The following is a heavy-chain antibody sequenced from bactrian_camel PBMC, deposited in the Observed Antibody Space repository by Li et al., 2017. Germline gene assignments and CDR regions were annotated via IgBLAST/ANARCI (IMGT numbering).Heavy chain of an antibody. D-gene: IGHD2*01. J-gene: IGHJ4*01. CDR2: FYLDRDFI. Sequence: HVQLVESGGGLVQSGGSLRLSCAASGYTYSSYCMAWFRQIPGKGREGVASFYLDRDFIGYIDSVKGRFPVSQDKVKNMFYLQMNDLKPEDTAMYYCAAGYGNASPTYWGQGTQVTVS. CDR1: GYTYSSYC. CDR3: AAGYGNASPTY. V-gene: IGHV3-2*01.